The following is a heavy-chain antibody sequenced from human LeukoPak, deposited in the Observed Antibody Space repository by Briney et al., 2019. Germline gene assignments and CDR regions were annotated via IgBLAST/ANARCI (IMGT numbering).Heavy chain of an antibody. V-gene: IGHV1-18*01. CDR1: GYTFTSYG. D-gene: IGHD5-18*01. CDR2: ISAYNGNT. CDR3: ARVDVDTAVEYYMDV. Sequence: GAPVKVSCKASGYTFTSYGISWVRQAPGQGLEWMGWISAYNGNTNYAQKLQGRVTMTTDTSTSTAYMELRSLRSDDTAVYYCARVDVDTAVEYYMDVWGKGTTVTVSS. J-gene: IGHJ6*03.